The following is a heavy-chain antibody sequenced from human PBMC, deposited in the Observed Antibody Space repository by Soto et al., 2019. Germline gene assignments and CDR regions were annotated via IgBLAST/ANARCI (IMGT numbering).Heavy chain of an antibody. CDR3: ARGYNWFDP. Sequence: CVTWSVLYDSSVDSGGRWIRQPPGKGLEWIGYIYYSGSTNYNPSLKSRVTISVDTSKNQFSLKVSSVTAADTAVYYCARGYNWFDPWGQGTLVTVSS. CDR2: IYYSGST. J-gene: IGHJ5*02. CDR1: YDSSVDSG. V-gene: IGHV4-59*01.